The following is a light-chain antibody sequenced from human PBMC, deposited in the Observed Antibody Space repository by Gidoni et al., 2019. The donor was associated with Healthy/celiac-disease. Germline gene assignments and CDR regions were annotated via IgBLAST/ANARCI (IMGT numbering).Light chain of an antibody. CDR3: QQYNSYPYT. CDR2: DAS. J-gene: IGKJ2*01. CDR1: QSISSW. Sequence: DIQMTQSPSTLSASVGDRFTITCRASQSISSWLAWYQQKPGKAPKLLIYDASSLESGVPSRFSGSVSGTEFTLTISSLQPDDFATYYCQQYNSYPYTFXQXTKLEIK. V-gene: IGKV1-5*01.